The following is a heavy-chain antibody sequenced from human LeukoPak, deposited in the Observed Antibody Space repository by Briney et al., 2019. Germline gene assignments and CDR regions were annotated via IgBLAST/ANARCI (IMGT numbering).Heavy chain of an antibody. J-gene: IGHJ4*02. V-gene: IGHV1-2*02. CDR1: GYTFTGYY. CDR2: INPNSGGT. CDR3: ARDPNYYGSGSYWGYYFDY. D-gene: IGHD3-10*01. Sequence: ASVKVSCKASGYTFTGYYMHWVRQAPGQGLEWMGWINPNSGGTNYAQKFQGRVTMTRDTSISTAYMELSRLRSDDTAVYYCARDPNYYGSGSYWGYYFDYWGQGTLVTVSS.